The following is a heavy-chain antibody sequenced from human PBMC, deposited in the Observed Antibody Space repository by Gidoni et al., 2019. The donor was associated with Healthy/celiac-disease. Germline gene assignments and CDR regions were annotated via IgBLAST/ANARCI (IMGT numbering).Heavy chain of an antibody. D-gene: IGHD3-22*01. Sequence: EVQLLESGGGLVQTVGSLRPSCAASGFTFRRYAMSWVRQAPGKGLEWVSAISGSGGSTYYADSVKGRFTISRDNSKNTLYLQMNSLRAEDTAVYYCAKDRWYDSSGYAELDYWGQGTLVTVSS. V-gene: IGHV3-23*01. CDR2: ISGSGGST. CDR1: GFTFRRYA. CDR3: AKDRWYDSSGYAELDY. J-gene: IGHJ4*02.